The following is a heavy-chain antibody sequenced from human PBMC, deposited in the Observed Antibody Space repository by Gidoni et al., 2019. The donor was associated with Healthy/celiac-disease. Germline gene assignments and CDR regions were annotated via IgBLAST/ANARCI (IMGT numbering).Heavy chain of an antibody. V-gene: IGHV3-30-3*01. J-gene: IGHJ4*02. Sequence: QVQLVESGGGVVQPGRALRLSCAASGFTFSSYAMHGVRQAPGKGLEWVAVISYDGSNKYYADSVKGRFTISRDNSKNTRYLQMNSLRAEDTAVYYCARTMVRGVRGYDYWGQGTLVTVSS. D-gene: IGHD3-10*01. CDR3: ARTMVRGVRGYDY. CDR2: ISYDGSNK. CDR1: GFTFSSYA.